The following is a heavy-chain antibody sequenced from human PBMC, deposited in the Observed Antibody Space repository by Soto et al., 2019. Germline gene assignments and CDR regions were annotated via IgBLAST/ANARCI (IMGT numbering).Heavy chain of an antibody. D-gene: IGHD3-10*01. V-gene: IGHV1-2*02. CDR3: ARNMDYYYGPGSGNGHGF. J-gene: IGHJ6*02. Sequence: QVQLVQSGAEVKEPGDSVRVSCEASGYTFTAYYIHWVRQAPGQGLEWMGWINTKFGDTTYAQDFQGRVSMTRDMSISTVYMELSRPTSGATAIYYCARNMDYYYGPGSGNGHGFWGQGTTVTVFS. CDR1: GYTFTAYY. CDR2: INTKFGDT.